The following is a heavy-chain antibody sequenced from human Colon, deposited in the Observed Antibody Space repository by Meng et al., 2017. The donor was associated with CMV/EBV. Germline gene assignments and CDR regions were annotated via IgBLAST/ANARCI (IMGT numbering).Heavy chain of an antibody. CDR1: GFTFSNYA. J-gene: IGHJ4*02. V-gene: IGHV3-23*01. Sequence: DVQRLESGGGLVQPGGSLRLSCTASGFTFSNYAMGWVRQAPGKGLEWVSGFSGSGDNTYYADSVKGRFTIFRDNSKNTLYLQMNSLRAEDTAVYYCAKYSGYLDPFDSWGQGTLVTVSS. D-gene: IGHD3/OR15-3a*01. CDR2: FSGSGDNT. CDR3: AKYSGYLDPFDS.